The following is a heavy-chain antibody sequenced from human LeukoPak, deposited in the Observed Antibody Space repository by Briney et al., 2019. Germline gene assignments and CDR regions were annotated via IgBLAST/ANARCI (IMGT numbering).Heavy chain of an antibody. CDR2: VYTSGST. J-gene: IGHJ5*02. D-gene: IGHD3-22*01. CDR1: GGSISSYY. Sequence: SETLSLTCTVSGGSISSYYWSWIRQPAGKGLEWIGRVYTSGSTNYNPSLKSRVTISVDTSKNQFSLKLSSVTAADTAVYYCARVDSSGYYNGGWFDPWGQGTLVTVSS. CDR3: ARVDSSGYYNGGWFDP. V-gene: IGHV4-4*07.